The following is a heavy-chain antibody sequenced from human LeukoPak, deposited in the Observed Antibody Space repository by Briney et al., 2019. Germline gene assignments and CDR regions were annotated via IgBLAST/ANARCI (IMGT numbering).Heavy chain of an antibody. Sequence: GASVKVSCKASRYTFTGYYMHWVRQPPGQGLEGMGWINPNSGVTNYAQKFQGRVTMTRDTSISTDYMELRGLISDVTAVYYCASEGRGTYFQLSYWGQGTLVTVSS. D-gene: IGHD1-26*01. CDR2: INPNSGVT. CDR3: ASEGRGTYFQLSY. J-gene: IGHJ4*02. V-gene: IGHV1-2*02. CDR1: RYTFTGYY.